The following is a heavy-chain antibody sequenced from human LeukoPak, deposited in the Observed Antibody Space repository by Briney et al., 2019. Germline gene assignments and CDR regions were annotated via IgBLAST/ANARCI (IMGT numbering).Heavy chain of an antibody. CDR1: TLNVGGSF. CDR2: IYSGGSV. D-gene: IGHD2-8*02. Sequence: PGGSLRLSCGDSTLNVGGSFVSWVRQAPGKGLEWVSVIYSGGSVYSADSVKGRFTISRDYSDNTVYLQMNSLRVEDTTVYYCARGLGTNYGGYCTGGGCPVYWGQGTLVTVSS. CDR3: ARGLGTNYGGYCTGGGCPVY. J-gene: IGHJ4*02. V-gene: IGHV3-66*01.